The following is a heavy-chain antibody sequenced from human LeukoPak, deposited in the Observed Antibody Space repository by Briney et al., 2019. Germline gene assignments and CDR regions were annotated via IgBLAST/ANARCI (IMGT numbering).Heavy chain of an antibody. D-gene: IGHD3-16*01. CDR3: AKDPRRVARNPLGDDY. CDR2: ISYDGSNK. CDR1: GFTFSSYA. J-gene: IGHJ4*02. Sequence: SGGSLRLSCAASGFTFSSYAMHWVRQAPGKGLEWVAVISYDGSNKYYADSVKGRFTISRDNSKNTLYLQMNSLRAEDTAVYYCAKDPRRVARNPLGDDYWGQGTLVTVSS. V-gene: IGHV3-30*04.